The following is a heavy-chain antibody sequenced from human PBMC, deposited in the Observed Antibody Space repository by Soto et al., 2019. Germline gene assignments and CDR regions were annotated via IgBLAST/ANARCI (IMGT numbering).Heavy chain of an antibody. J-gene: IGHJ6*03. Sequence: EVQLVESGGGLVQPGRSLRLSCAASGFTFDDYAMHWVRQAPGKGLEWVSGISWNSGSIGYADSVKGRFTISRDNAKNSLYLQMNSLRAEDTALYYCAKEVSVVAATWAYYYYYMDVWCKGTTVTVSS. CDR2: ISWNSGSI. D-gene: IGHD2-15*01. CDR3: AKEVSVVAATWAYYYYYMDV. V-gene: IGHV3-9*01. CDR1: GFTFDDYA.